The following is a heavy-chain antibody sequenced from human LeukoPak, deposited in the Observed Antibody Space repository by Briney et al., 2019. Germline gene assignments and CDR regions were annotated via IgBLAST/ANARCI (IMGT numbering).Heavy chain of an antibody. CDR3: ARGGETISPDY. V-gene: IGHV3-74*01. J-gene: IGHJ4*02. CDR2: INTDGSST. Sequence: GGSLRLSCAASGFTFSSYWMHWVRQAPGKGLVWVSRINTDGSSTSYADSVKGRFTISRDNPKNTLYLQMNSLRAEDTAVYYCARGGETISPDYWGQGTLVTVSS. D-gene: IGHD3-10*01. CDR1: GFTFSSYW.